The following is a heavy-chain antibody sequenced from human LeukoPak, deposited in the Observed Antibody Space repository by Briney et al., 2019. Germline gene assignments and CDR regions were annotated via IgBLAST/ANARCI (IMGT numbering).Heavy chain of an antibody. V-gene: IGHV1-18*01. CDR2: ISAYNGNT. J-gene: IGHJ3*01. CDR1: GYTFTNYA. Sequence: ASVKVSCKASGYTFTNYAISWVRQAPGQGLEWMGWISAYNGNTNYAQNLQGRVTMTIDTSTTTAYMELRSLRFDDTAVYYCARLHSSGWPLDSFDLWGQGTMITVSS. CDR3: ARLHSSGWPLDSFDL. D-gene: IGHD6-19*01.